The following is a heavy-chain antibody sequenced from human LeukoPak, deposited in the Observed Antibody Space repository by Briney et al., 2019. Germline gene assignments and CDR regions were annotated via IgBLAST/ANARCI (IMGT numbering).Heavy chain of an antibody. D-gene: IGHD2-2*01. CDR3: AREQVVVPAASSSYYYMDV. CDR1: GYSISSGYY. CDR2: IYTSGST. Sequence: SETLSLTCTVSGYSISSGYYRGWIRQPAGKGLEWIGRIYTSGSTNYNPSLKSRVTISVDTSKNQFSLKLSSVTAADTAVYYCAREQVVVPAASSSYYYMDVWGKGTAVTVSS. J-gene: IGHJ6*03. V-gene: IGHV4-61*02.